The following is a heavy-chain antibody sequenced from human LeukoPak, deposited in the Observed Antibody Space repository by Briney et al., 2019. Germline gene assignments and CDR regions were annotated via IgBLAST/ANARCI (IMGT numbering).Heavy chain of an antibody. CDR2: INHSGST. Sequence: PSETLSLTCAVYGGSFSGYYWSWIRQPPGKGLEWIGEINHSGSTNYNPSLKSRVTISVDTSENQFPLKLSSVTAADTAVYYCARFLGSGWYGVDYWGQGTLVTVSS. CDR1: GGSFSGYY. D-gene: IGHD6-19*01. CDR3: ARFLGSGWYGVDY. V-gene: IGHV4-34*01. J-gene: IGHJ4*02.